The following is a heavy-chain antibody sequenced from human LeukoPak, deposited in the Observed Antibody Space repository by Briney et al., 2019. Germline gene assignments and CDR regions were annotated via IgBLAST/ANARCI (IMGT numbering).Heavy chain of an antibody. J-gene: IGHJ6*01. D-gene: IGHD3-22*01. V-gene: IGHV4-30-4*01. Sequence: SETLSLTCTVSGGSISSGDYYLSWIREPPGKGLEWIVYIYYSGSTYYNPSLKSRVTISVDTSKNQFSLKLSSVTAADTAVYYCARDPGPDSSGYYAPYYYYGMDVWGQGTTVTVSS. CDR3: ARDPGPDSSGYYAPYYYYGMDV. CDR2: IYYSGST. CDR1: GGSISSGDYY.